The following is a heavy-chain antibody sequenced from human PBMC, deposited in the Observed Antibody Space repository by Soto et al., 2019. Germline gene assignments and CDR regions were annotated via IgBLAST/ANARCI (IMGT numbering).Heavy chain of an antibody. CDR3: ASSYYYGRWFDL. CDR2: IYYSGST. V-gene: IGHV4-59*08. J-gene: IGHJ5*02. D-gene: IGHD3-10*01. Sequence: SETLSLTCTVSGGSISSYYWSWIRQPPGKGLEWIGYIYYSGSTNYNPSLKSRVTISVDTSKNQFSLKLSSVTAADTAVYYCASSYYYGRWFDLWGRGNLVTVSS. CDR1: GGSISSYY.